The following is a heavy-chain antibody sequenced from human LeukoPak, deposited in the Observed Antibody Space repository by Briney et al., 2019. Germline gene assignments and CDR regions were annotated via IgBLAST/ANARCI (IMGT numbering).Heavy chain of an antibody. V-gene: IGHV3-23*01. J-gene: IGHJ4*02. CDR1: GITLSNYG. D-gene: IGHD3-22*01. CDR2: ISDSGGRT. Sequence: GGSLRLSCAVSGITLSNYGMSWVCQAPGKGLEWVAGISDSGGRTNYADSVKGRFTISRDNPKNTLYLQMNSLRTEDTAVYFCAKRGVVIRVILVGFHKEAYYFDSWGQGALVTVSS. CDR3: AKRGVVIRVILVGFHKEAYYFDS.